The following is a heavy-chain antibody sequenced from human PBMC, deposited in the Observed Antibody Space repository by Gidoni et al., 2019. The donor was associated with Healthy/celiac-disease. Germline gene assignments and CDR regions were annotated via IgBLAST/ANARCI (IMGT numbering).Heavy chain of an antibody. J-gene: IGHJ5*02. Sequence: QVQLQESGPGMVKPSRTLSLTCTVSGGSISSGGYSWSWIRQHPGKGMEWIGYIYYSGSTYYNPSLKSRVTISVDTSKNQFSLKLSSVTAADTAVYYCARADDAYCGGDCYLTWCDPWGQGTLVTVSS. CDR3: ARADDAYCGGDCYLTWCDP. CDR2: IYYSGST. V-gene: IGHV4-31*03. CDR1: GGSISSGGYS. D-gene: IGHD2-21*02.